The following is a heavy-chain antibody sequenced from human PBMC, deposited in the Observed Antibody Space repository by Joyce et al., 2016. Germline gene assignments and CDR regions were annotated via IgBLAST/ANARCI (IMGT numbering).Heavy chain of an antibody. CDR3: ARGTTVTRMGNWFDP. Sequence: QVQLVESGGGVGQPGRSLTLSCAASGFSFSQFSMVWFRQAPGKGLEWAEVISSDGSNKYSADSAKGRFIISRDNSKNTLNLQMTGLRSDDTGVYYCARGTTVTRMGNWFDPWGQGTLVTVSS. D-gene: IGHD4-17*01. J-gene: IGHJ5*02. CDR2: ISSDGSNK. CDR1: GFSFSQFS. V-gene: IGHV3-30-3*01.